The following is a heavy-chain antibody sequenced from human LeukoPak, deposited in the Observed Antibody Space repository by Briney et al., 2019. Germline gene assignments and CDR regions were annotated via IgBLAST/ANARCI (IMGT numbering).Heavy chain of an antibody. CDR1: GGSFSGYY. CDR2: INHSGST. CDR3: ARASYSSSWARKNWFDP. J-gene: IGHJ5*02. Sequence: SETLSLTCAVYGGSFSGYYWSWIRQPPGKGLEWIGEINHSGSTNYNPSLKSRVTISVDTSKNQFSLKLSSATAADTAVYYCARASYSSSWARKNWFDPWGQGTLVTVSS. D-gene: IGHD6-13*01. V-gene: IGHV4-34*01.